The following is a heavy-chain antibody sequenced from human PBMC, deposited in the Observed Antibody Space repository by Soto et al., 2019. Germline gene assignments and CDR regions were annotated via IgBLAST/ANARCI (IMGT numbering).Heavy chain of an antibody. D-gene: IGHD6-6*01. Sequence: SETLSLTCTVSGGSISSSSYYWGWIRQPPGKGLEWIGSIYYSGSTYYNPSLKSRVTISVDTSKNQFSLKLSSVTAADTAVYYCARPGGSSDDNYYGMDVWGQGTTVTVS. V-gene: IGHV4-39*01. J-gene: IGHJ6*02. CDR2: IYYSGST. CDR3: ARPGGSSDDNYYGMDV. CDR1: GGSISSSSYY.